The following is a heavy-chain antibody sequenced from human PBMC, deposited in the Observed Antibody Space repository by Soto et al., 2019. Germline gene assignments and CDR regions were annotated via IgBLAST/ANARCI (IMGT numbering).Heavy chain of an antibody. V-gene: IGHV3-48*03. D-gene: IGHD3-3*01. CDR1: GFTLRSYE. J-gene: IGHJ6*02. CDR3: ASLRFLEWLPPGTMDV. Sequence: EVQLVESGGGLVQPGGSLRLSCAASGFTLRSYEMTWVRQAPGKGLEWLSYISSGGTTIYYADSVKGRLTISRDNAKNSLYLQMNSLRAEDTAVYYCASLRFLEWLPPGTMDVWGQGTTVTVTS. CDR2: ISSGGTTI.